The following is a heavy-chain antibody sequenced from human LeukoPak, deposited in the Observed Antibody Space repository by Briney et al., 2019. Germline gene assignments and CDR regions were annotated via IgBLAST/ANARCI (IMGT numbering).Heavy chain of an antibody. V-gene: IGHV3-33*01. CDR2: IWYDGSNK. Sequence: SGGSLRLPCAASGFTFSSYGMHWVRQAPGKGLEWVAVIWYDGSNKYYADSVKGRFTISRDNSKNTLYLQMNSLRAEDTAVYYCARARYCSGGSCYDDAFDIWGQGTMVTVSS. CDR1: GFTFSSYG. J-gene: IGHJ3*02. CDR3: ARARYCSGGSCYDDAFDI. D-gene: IGHD2-15*01.